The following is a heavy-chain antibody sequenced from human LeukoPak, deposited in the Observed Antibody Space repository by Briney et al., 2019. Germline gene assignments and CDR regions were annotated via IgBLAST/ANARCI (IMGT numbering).Heavy chain of an antibody. D-gene: IGHD1-1*01. V-gene: IGHV3-11*04. J-gene: IGHJ5*02. CDR2: ISSSGRTI. CDR1: GFTFSDYY. Sequence: MSGGSLRLSCVASGFTFSDYYMSWIRQAPGKGLEWVSYISSSGRTIYDADSVKGRFTISRDNAKNSLYLQMNSLRAEDTAVYYCARGGKRVNWFDPWGQGTLVTVSS. CDR3: ARGGKRVNWFDP.